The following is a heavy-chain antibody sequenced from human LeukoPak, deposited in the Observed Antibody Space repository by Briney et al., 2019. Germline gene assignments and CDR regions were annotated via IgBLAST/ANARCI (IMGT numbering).Heavy chain of an antibody. D-gene: IGHD6-13*01. CDR3: AKDQLEDYSSSWSPIDY. J-gene: IGHJ4*02. CDR1: GFTFRDYY. V-gene: IGHV3-30*18. Sequence: GGSLRLSCAASGFTFRDYYMSWIRQAPGKGLEWVAVISYDGSNKYYADSVKGRFTISRDNSKNTLYLQMNSLRAEDTAVYYCAKDQLEDYSSSWSPIDYWGQGTLVTVSS. CDR2: ISYDGSNK.